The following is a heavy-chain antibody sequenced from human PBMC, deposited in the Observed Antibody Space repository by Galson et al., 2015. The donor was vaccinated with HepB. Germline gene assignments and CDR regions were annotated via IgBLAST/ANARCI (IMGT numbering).Heavy chain of an antibody. D-gene: IGHD6-19*01. Sequence: CAISGDSVSSNSAAWTWIRLSPSRGLEWLGRTYFRSKWYNDYAVSVKSRIAFNPDTSKNQFSLQLNSVTPEDTAVYYCARGDGWDGMDVWGQGTTVTVSS. V-gene: IGHV6-1*01. CDR1: GDSVSSNSAA. J-gene: IGHJ6*02. CDR3: ARGDGWDGMDV. CDR2: TYFRSKWYN.